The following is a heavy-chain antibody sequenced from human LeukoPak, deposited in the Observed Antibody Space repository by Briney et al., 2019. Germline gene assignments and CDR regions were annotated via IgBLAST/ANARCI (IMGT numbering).Heavy chain of an antibody. V-gene: IGHV1-69*06. Sequence: SVKVSCKASGGTFSSYAISWVRQAPGQGLEWMGGIIPIFGTANYAQKFQGRVTITADKSTSTAHMELSSLRSEDTAVYYCASRRRVTGTTLFSDWFDPWGQGTLVTVSS. CDR2: IIPIFGTA. J-gene: IGHJ5*02. CDR3: ASRRRVTGTTLFSDWFDP. CDR1: GGTFSSYA. D-gene: IGHD1-7*01.